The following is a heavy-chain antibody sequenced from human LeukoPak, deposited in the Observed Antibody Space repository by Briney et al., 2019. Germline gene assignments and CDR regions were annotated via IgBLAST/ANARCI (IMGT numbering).Heavy chain of an antibody. CDR1: GFTSSSYG. V-gene: IGHV3-30*18. D-gene: IGHD1-26*01. CDR3: AKGTKRVVGATTHWIDP. CDR2: ISYEGSNK. Sequence: GGSLRLSCAVSGFTSSSYGMHWVRQAPGKGLEWVAFISYEGSNKKYADSVKGRFTISRDNSKNTLYLHMNSLRAEDTAVYYCAKGTKRVVGATTHWIDPWGQGTLVTVSS. J-gene: IGHJ5*02.